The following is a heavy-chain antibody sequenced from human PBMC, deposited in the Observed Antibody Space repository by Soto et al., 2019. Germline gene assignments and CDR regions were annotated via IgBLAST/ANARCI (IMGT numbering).Heavy chain of an antibody. Sequence: QVQLVQSGAEMKKPGSSVKVSCKTSGGTFSSYAISWVRQAPGQGLEWLGGIIPVFGTTNYAQKFQGRVTFTADECTSTAYMEMRSLGSEVTAVYFCARCDYARSDSRPAYCLAYWGQGTLGTVAA. CDR2: IIPVFGTT. CDR3: ARCDYARSDSRPAYCLAY. J-gene: IGHJ4*02. D-gene: IGHD4-17*01. CDR1: GGTFSSYA. V-gene: IGHV1-69*12.